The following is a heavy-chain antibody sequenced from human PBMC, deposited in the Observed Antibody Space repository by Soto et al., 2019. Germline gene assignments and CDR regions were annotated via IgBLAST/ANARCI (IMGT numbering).Heavy chain of an antibody. CDR1: SGSISIYY. CDR2: FYYSGST. Sequence: SETQSLIYPAASGSISIYYWSCILQPPGKGLEWIGYFYYSGSTNYNPSLRSRVTISVDTSKNQFSLKLSSVTAADTAVYYCARGRGMASVFDYRGQGTPLTVYS. J-gene: IGHJ4*02. CDR3: ARGRGMASVFDY. V-gene: IGHV4-59*01. D-gene: IGHD3-16*01.